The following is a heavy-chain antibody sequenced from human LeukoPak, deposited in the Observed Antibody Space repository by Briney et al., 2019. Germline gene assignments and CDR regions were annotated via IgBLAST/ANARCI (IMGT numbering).Heavy chain of an antibody. J-gene: IGHJ4*02. Sequence: GGSLRLSCAASGFTFSNYWMHWVRQAPGKGLVWVSRISPDGSSTSYGDSVKGRFTISRDNAKNTVYLQMNSLRDDDTAVYYCTGDPRLTDYWGQGTLVTVSS. CDR2: ISPDGSST. CDR1: GFTFSNYW. CDR3: TGDPRLTDY. V-gene: IGHV3-74*01.